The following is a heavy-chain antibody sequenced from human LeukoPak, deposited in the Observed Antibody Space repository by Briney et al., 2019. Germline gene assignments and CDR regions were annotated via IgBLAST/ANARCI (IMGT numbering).Heavy chain of an antibody. CDR3: ARGVVVAATWYYYYYMDV. D-gene: IGHD2-15*01. Sequence: SETLSLTCTVYGGSFSGYYWSWIRQPPGKGLEWIGEINHSGSTNYNPSLKSRVTISVDTSKNQFSLKLSSVTAADTAVYYCARGVVVAATWYYYYYMDVWGKGTTVTVSS. J-gene: IGHJ6*03. V-gene: IGHV4-34*01. CDR1: GGSFSGYY. CDR2: INHSGST.